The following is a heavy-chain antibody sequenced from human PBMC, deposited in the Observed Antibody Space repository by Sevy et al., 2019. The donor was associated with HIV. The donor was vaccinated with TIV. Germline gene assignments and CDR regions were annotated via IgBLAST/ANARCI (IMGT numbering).Heavy chain of an antibody. J-gene: IGHJ5*02. CDR2: ISPIFGTA. CDR1: GGTFSSYA. Sequence: ASVKVSCKASGGTFSSYAISWVRQAPGQGLEWMGGISPIFGTANYAQKFQGRVTITADKSTSTAYMELSSLRSEDTAVYYCAREDGYYRWNWFDPWGQGTLVTVSS. CDR3: AREDGYYRWNWFDP. V-gene: IGHV1-69*06. D-gene: IGHD3-3*01.